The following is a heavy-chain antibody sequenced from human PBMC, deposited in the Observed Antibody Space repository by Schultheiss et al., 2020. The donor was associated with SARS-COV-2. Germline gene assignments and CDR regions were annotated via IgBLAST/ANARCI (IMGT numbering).Heavy chain of an antibody. CDR2: IWYDGSNK. CDR1: GFTFSSYG. CDR3: AKDWGYGSGSYRSYGMDV. Sequence: GGSLRLSCAASGFTFSSYGMHWVRQAPGKGLEWVAVIWYDGSNKYYADSVKGRFTISRDNSKNTLYLQMNSLRAEDTAVYYCAKDWGYGSGSYRSYGMDVWGQGTTVTVSS. J-gene: IGHJ6*02. V-gene: IGHV3-33*06. D-gene: IGHD3-10*01.